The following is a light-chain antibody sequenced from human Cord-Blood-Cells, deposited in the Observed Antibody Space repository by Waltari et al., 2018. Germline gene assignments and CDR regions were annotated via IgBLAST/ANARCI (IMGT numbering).Light chain of an antibody. CDR1: ISDVGGYNF. Sequence: QSALTQPRSVSGSPGQSVTISCTGTISDVGGYNFVSWYQQHPGKAPKLMIYDVSKRPAGVPDRLSGSKSGNTASLTISGVQAEDEADYYCCSYAGSYTLVFGGGTKLTVL. J-gene: IGLJ3*02. CDR3: CSYAGSYTLV. CDR2: DVS. V-gene: IGLV2-11*01.